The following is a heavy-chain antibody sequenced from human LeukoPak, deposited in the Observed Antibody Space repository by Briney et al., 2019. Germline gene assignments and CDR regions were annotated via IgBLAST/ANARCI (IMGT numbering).Heavy chain of an antibody. D-gene: IGHD5-18*01. Sequence: TGGSLRLACAASGFTFSSYSMNWLRQAPGKGLEWVSSISSSSSYIYYADSVKGRFTISRDNAKNSLYLQMNSLRAEDTAVYYCTGDTAMAGVYWGQGTLVTVSS. J-gene: IGHJ4*02. CDR3: TGDTAMAGVY. CDR1: GFTFSSYS. V-gene: IGHV3-21*01. CDR2: ISSSSSYI.